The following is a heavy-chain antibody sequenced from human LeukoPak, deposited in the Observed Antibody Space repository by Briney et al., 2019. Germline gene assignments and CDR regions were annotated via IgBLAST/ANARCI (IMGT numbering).Heavy chain of an antibody. D-gene: IGHD6-13*01. J-gene: IGHJ3*02. CDR2: ISYSGST. Sequence: PSETLSLTCIVSGGSIRSSRYYWGWIRRPPGKGLEWIGSISYSGSTYYNPSLKSRLTISVDTSKNQFSLKLSSVTAADTAVYYCARDLYSSRTNDAFVIWGQGAMVTVSS. CDR1: GGSIRSSRYY. V-gene: IGHV4-39*07. CDR3: ARDLYSSRTNDAFVI.